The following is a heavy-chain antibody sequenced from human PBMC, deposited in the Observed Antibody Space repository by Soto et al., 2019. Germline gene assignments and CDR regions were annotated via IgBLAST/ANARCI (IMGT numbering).Heavy chain of an antibody. D-gene: IGHD2-15*01. CDR2: IYYSGST. Sequence: QLQLQESGPGLVKPSETLSLTCTVSGGSISSSSYYWGWIRQPPGKGLEWIGSIYYSGSTYYNPSLKSRVTISVDTSKNQFSLKLSSVTAADTAVYYCASRCSGGSCYYTPFDYWGQGTLVTVSS. J-gene: IGHJ4*02. CDR3: ASRCSGGSCYYTPFDY. V-gene: IGHV4-39*01. CDR1: GGSISSSSYY.